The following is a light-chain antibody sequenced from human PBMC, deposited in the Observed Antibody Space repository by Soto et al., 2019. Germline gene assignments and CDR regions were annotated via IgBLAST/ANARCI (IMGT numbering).Light chain of an antibody. CDR2: LGS. J-gene: IGKJ2*01. V-gene: IGKV2-28*01. Sequence: DIVMTQSPLSLPVTPGEPASISCRSSQSLLHSNGYNYLDWYLQKPGQSPQLLIYLGSNRASGVPDRFSGSGSGKDFTLKTSRGEAQDVGIYYCMQALQTPYTFGQGTKLEIK. CDR3: MQALQTPYT. CDR1: QSLLHSNGYNY.